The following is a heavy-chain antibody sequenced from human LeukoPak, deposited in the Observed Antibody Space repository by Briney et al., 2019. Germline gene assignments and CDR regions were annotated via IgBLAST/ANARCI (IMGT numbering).Heavy chain of an antibody. J-gene: IGHJ6*02. CDR2: ICGSGTYT. V-gene: IGHV3-11*05. D-gene: IGHD4-17*01. CDR3: ARDQRRTTVTFLYNYYYGLDV. Sequence: GGSLRLSCAASGFTSSGYYVSWIRQAPGKGLEWVSYICGSGTYTNYADSVKCRFTTSRDNAKNSLYLQMNSLRVEDTAVYYCARDQRRTTVTFLYNYYYGLDVWGQGTTVTVSS. CDR1: GFTSSGYY.